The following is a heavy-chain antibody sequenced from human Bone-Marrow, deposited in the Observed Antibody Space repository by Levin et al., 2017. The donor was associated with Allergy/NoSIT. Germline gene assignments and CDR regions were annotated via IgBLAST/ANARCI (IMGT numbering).Heavy chain of an antibody. D-gene: IGHD6-6*01. V-gene: IGHV3-49*03. CDR1: GFTFGDYA. CDR2: IRSKAYGGTT. Sequence: GGSLRLSCTASGFTFGDYAMSWFRQAPGKGLEWVGFIRSKAYGGTTEYAASVKGRFTISRDDSKSIAYLQMNSLKTEDTAVYYCTRALAARPLGYYFDYWGQGTLVTVSS. CDR3: TRALAARPLGYYFDY. J-gene: IGHJ4*02.